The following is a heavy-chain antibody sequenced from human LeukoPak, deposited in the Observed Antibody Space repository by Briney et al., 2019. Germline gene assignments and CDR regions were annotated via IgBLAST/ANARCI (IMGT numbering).Heavy chain of an antibody. CDR1: GFTFSNYD. Sequence: GRSLRLSCAASGFTFSNYDMHWVRQAPGKGLEWVSAVSSSGGGTYFAASVKGRFTISRDNSKNTLYLQMNSLRAEDTAVYYCAKEFDSSGFFDCWGQGTLVTVSS. J-gene: IGHJ4*02. V-gene: IGHV3-23*01. D-gene: IGHD3-22*01. CDR3: AKEFDSSGFFDC. CDR2: VSSSGGGT.